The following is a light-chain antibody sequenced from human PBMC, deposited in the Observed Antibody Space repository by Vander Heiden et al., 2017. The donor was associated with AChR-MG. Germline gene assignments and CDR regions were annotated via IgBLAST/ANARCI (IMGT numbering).Light chain of an antibody. J-gene: IGKJ4*01. V-gene: IGKV3-15*01. CDR3: QHDYNRPLT. CDR2: GAS. Sequence: EILMTQSPATLSVSPGEGATLSCRASQSVSTNVAWYQQKPGRAPRLLIYGASIRATGVPDRFSGSGAATEFTFTISGLQSEDSAVYFCQHDYNRPLTFGGGTKVEIK. CDR1: QSVSTN.